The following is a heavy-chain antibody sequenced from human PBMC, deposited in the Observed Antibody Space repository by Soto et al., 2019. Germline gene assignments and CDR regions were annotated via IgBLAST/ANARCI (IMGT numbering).Heavy chain of an antibody. CDR3: APHPGGGGY. Sequence: EVQLVESGGGLIQPGGSLRLSCAVSGFTVSNNYMSWVRQAPGKGLEGVSVIYSGGYTAYGDSVKGRFTISRDNSKNTQYLQMNPRGPDAPAGFYGAPHPGGGGYWGQGTLVTVSS. CDR2: IYSGGYT. V-gene: IGHV3-53*01. J-gene: IGHJ4*02. D-gene: IGHD3-10*01. CDR1: GFTVSNNY.